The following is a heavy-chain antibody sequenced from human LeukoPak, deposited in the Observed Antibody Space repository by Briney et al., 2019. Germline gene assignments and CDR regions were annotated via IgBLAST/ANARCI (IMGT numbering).Heavy chain of an antibody. CDR1: GYTFTGYY. CDR3: ARGQNRIVVVPAAIELRYYYRGMDV. J-gene: IGHJ6*04. CDR2: IKPNSGGT. D-gene: IGHD2-2*01. V-gene: IGHV1-2*02. Sequence: ASVKVSCKASGYTFTGYYMPWVRQAPGQGLEWMGLIKPNSGGTNYAQKFQGRVTMTRDTSHSTAYMELSMLQSDDKAVYYCARGQNRIVVVPAAIELRYYYRGMDVWRKGNTV.